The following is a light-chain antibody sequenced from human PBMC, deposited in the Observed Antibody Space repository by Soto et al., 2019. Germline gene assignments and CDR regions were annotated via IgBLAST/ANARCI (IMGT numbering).Light chain of an antibody. CDR3: QQRYSTTQIT. J-gene: IGKJ3*01. Sequence: DFQMTQSPSSLSASVGDRVTLSCRASQDIGTFLNWYQQKPGQPPNLLIYAASTLLSGISSRFSGSGSGTDFTLTIRSLQPEDFATYYCQQRYSTTQITFGPGTKVDMK. CDR1: QDIGTF. V-gene: IGKV1-39*01. CDR2: AAS.